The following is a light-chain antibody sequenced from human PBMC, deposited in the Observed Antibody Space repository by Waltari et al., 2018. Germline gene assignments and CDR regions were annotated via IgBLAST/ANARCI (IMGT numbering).Light chain of an antibody. J-gene: IGKJ2*01. CDR3: QQRFSTPYT. CDR1: QSISIY. V-gene: IGKV1-39*01. Sequence: DIQMTQSPSSLSASMGDRVTITCRASQSISIYLNWYQQKPGKAPKLLIFAASTLLSGVPSRFSASGSGTDFSLTISSLQPEDFVMYYCQQRFSTPYTFGQGTKLEIK. CDR2: AAS.